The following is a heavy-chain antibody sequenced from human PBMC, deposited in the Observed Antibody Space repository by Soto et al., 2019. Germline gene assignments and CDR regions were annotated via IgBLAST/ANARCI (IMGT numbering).Heavy chain of an antibody. CDR1: GYTFTSYG. J-gene: IGHJ4*02. V-gene: IGHV1-18*01. Sequence: QVHLVQSGAEVKKPGASVKVSCKASGYTFTSYGITWVRQAPGRGLEWMGWISAHNGNTDYAQKLQGRGIVTRDTSTSTAYMELRSLISDDTAVYYCARGRYGDYWGQGALVTVSS. CDR2: ISAHNGNT. CDR3: ARGRYGDY. D-gene: IGHD1-1*01.